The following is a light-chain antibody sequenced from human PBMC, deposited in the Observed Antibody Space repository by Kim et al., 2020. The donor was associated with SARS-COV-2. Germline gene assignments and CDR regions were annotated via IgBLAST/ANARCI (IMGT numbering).Light chain of an antibody. V-gene: IGKV3-15*01. CDR1: QSINSN. CDR3: QQYNKWPLT. J-gene: IGKJ4*01. CDR2: GAS. Sequence: EIVMTQSPATLSVSPGERATLYCRASQSINSNLAWYQQKPGQAPRLLIYGASTRATGVPARVSGSGSGTEFTLTITSLQSEDSAVYYCQQYNKWPLTFGGGTKVDIK.